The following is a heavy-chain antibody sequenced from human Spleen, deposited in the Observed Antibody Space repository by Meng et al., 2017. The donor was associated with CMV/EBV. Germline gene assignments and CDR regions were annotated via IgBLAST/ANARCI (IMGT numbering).Heavy chain of an antibody. J-gene: IGHJ4*02. D-gene: IGHD6-19*01. V-gene: IGHV1-18*01. CDR1: GYTFTNYY. CDR2: IRAYNGNT. Sequence: CKASGYTFTNYYIGWERQAPGQRLEWMGWIRAYNGNTNYAQKLQGRVTMTTDTSTSKAYMELKSLRSDDTAVYYCARGMYSSGDDYWGQGTLVTVSS. CDR3: ARGMYSSGDDY.